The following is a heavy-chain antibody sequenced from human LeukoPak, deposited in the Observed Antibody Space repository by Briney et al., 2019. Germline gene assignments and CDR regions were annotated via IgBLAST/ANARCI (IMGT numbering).Heavy chain of an antibody. V-gene: IGHV4-59*01. Sequence: QPSETLSLTCTVSGGSISSYYWSWIRQPPGKGLEWIGYIYYSGSTNYNPSLKSRVTISVDTSKNQFSLKLSSVTAADTAVYYCARSSSWYTAFDYWGQGTLVTVSS. CDR1: GGSISSYY. J-gene: IGHJ4*02. CDR2: IYYSGST. CDR3: ARSSSWYTAFDY. D-gene: IGHD6-13*01.